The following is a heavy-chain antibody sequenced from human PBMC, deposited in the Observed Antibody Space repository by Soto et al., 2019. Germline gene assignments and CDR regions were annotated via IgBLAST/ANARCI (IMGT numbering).Heavy chain of an antibody. Sequence: PSETLSLTCTVSGGSISSSSYYWGWIRQPPGKGLEWIGSIYYSGSTYYNPSLKSRVTISVDTSKNQFSLKLSSVTAADTAVYYCASRKRSPYFVYWGQGTLVTVSS. V-gene: IGHV4-39*01. CDR2: IYYSGST. CDR1: GGSISSSSYY. CDR3: ASRKRSPYFVY. J-gene: IGHJ4*02.